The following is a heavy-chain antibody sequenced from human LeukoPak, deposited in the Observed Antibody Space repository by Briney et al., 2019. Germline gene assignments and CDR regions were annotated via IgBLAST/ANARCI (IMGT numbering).Heavy chain of an antibody. V-gene: IGHV3-23*01. CDR2: ISGSGGST. D-gene: IGHD3-22*01. J-gene: IGHJ4*02. Sequence: PGGSLRLSRAASGFTFSSYGMSWVRQAPGKGLEWVSAISGSGGSTYYADSVKGRFTISRDNSKNTLYLQMNSLRAEDTAVYYCAKDISMIVVTTNGFDYWGQGTLVTVSS. CDR1: GFTFSSYG. CDR3: AKDISMIVVTTNGFDY.